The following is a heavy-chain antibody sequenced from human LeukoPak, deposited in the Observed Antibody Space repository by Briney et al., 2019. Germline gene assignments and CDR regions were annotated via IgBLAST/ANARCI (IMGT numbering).Heavy chain of an antibody. CDR2: IRYDGTKE. J-gene: IGHJ4*02. CDR1: DITFSSYG. Sequence: GGSLRLSCAASDITFSSYGFHWVRQAPGRGLEWVAFIRYDGTKEYYADFVKGRFTISRDNSKEIVYLQMNSLRSEDTAVYYCAKDWEAYCGGNCYSAFDYWDQGTLVTVSS. D-gene: IGHD2-21*01. CDR3: AKDWEAYCGGNCYSAFDY. V-gene: IGHV3-30*02.